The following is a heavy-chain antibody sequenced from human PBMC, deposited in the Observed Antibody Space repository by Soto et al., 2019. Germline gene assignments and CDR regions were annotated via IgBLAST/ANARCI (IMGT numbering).Heavy chain of an antibody. CDR3: ASRIAVAGFDY. D-gene: IGHD6-19*01. CDR2: ISGGSGST. Sequence: PGGSLRLSCTASGFTFRFYVMNWVRQAPGKGREWVSPISGGSGSTYYADSVKGRFTISRHNSKNPLYLQMNSLRAEDTAVYYCASRIAVAGFDYWGQGTLVTVSS. J-gene: IGHJ4*02. CDR1: GFTFRFYV. V-gene: IGHV3-23*01.